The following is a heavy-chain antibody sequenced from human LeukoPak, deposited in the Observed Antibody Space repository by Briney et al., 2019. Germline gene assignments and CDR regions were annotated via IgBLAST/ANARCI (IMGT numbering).Heavy chain of an antibody. V-gene: IGHV1-8*01. CDR3: ARGRSFRGGPFDY. CDR1: GYTFTSYD. J-gene: IGHJ4*02. Sequence: ASVKVSCKASGYTFTSYDINWVRQATGQGLEWMGWMNPNSGNTGYAQKFQGRVTMTRNTSISTAYMELSSLRSEDTAVYCCARGRSFRGGPFDYWGQGTLVTVSS. CDR2: MNPNSGNT. D-gene: IGHD3-10*01.